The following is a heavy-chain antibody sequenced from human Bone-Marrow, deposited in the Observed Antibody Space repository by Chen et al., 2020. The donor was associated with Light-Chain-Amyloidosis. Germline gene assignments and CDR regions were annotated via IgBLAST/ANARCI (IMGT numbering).Heavy chain of an antibody. D-gene: IGHD3-22*01. CDR2: TRTKANNYTP. Sequence: EVQLVESGGGLVQPGGSLRLSCAVSGFTVSDHYIDWVRQAPGKGLEWVALTRTKANNYTPQYAASVKGRFTISRDDSKNSVYLQMNSLKTEDTAVYYCARPGLGYWAFDIWGQGTMVTVSS. CDR3: ARPGLGYWAFDI. CDR1: GFTVSDHY. V-gene: IGHV3-72*01. J-gene: IGHJ3*02.